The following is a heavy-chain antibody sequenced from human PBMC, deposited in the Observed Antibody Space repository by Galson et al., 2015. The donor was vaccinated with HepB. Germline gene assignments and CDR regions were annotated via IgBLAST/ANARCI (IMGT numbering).Heavy chain of an antibody. V-gene: IGHV3-48*01. CDR2: ISSSSSTI. J-gene: IGHJ6*03. D-gene: IGHD3-10*01. CDR3: AREYGSGSYYNAYYYYMDV. Sequence: SLRLSCAASGFTFSSYSMNWVRQAPGKGLEWVSYISSSSSTIYYADSVKGRFTISRDNAKNSLYLQMNSLRAEDTAVYYCAREYGSGSYYNAYYYYMDVWGKGTTVTVSS. CDR1: GFTFSSYS.